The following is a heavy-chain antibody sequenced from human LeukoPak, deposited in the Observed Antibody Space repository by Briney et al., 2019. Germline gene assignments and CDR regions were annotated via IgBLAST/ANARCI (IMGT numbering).Heavy chain of an antibody. CDR1: GFTFSSYA. Sequence: PGGSLRLSCAASGFTFSSYAMSWVRQAPGKGLEWVSAISGSGGSTHYADSVKGRFTISRDNSKNTLYLQMNSLRAEDTAVYYCAKDSVGRAVAGRFDPWGQGTLVTVSS. J-gene: IGHJ5*02. CDR2: ISGSGGST. V-gene: IGHV3-23*01. CDR3: AKDSVGRAVAGRFDP. D-gene: IGHD6-19*01.